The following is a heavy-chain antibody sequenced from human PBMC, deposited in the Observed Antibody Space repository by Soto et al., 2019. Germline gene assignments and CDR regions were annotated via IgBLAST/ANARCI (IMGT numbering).Heavy chain of an antibody. J-gene: IGHJ4*02. CDR2: IYHSGST. CDR3: ARVMGRYNGYIDY. D-gene: IGHD5-12*01. V-gene: IGHV4-4*02. Sequence: PSETLSLTCAVSGGSITSSDWWTWVRQPPGKGLEWIGEIYHSGSTNYNPSLKSRVTISVDKSKKQFSLKLSSVTAADTAVYYCARVMGRYNGYIDYWGQGTLVTVSS. CDR1: GGSITSSDW.